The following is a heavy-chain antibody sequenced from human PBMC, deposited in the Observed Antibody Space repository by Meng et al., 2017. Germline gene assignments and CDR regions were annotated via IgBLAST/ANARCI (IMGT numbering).Heavy chain of an antibody. Sequence: SETLSPPVTVSGGSISSYYWSWIRQPPGKGLEWIGYIYYSGSTNYNPSLKSRVTISVDTSKNQFSLKLSSVTAADTAVYYCARGSSGYYYKEYGMDVWGQGTTVTVSS. CDR1: GGSISSYY. D-gene: IGHD6-19*01. CDR2: IYYSGST. J-gene: IGHJ6*02. CDR3: ARGSSGYYYKEYGMDV. V-gene: IGHV4-59*01.